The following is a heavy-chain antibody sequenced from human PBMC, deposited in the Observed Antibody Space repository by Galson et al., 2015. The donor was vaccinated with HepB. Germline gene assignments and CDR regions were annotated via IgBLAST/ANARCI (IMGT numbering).Heavy chain of an antibody. J-gene: IGHJ5*02. Sequence: SVKVSCKASGYTFTAYYLHWVRQAPGQGLEWMGRINPNSGGTTYAQKFQGRVTMTRDTSISTAYMELSRLRSDDTAVYYCARDEYITIFGVVIYRFDPWGQGTLVTVSS. V-gene: IGHV1-2*06. CDR2: INPNSGGT. D-gene: IGHD3-3*01. CDR1: GYTFTAYY. CDR3: ARDEYITIFGVVIYRFDP.